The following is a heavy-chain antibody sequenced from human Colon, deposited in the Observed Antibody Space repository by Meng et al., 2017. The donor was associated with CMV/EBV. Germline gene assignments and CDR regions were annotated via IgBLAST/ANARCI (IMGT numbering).Heavy chain of an antibody. V-gene: IGHV4-39*01. D-gene: IGHD6-6*01. CDR1: GGSISSSSYY. CDR2: IYYSGST. J-gene: IGHJ5*02. Sequence: SETLSLTCTVSGGSISSSSYYWGWIRQPPGKGLEWIGSIYYSGSTYYNPSLKSRVTISVATSKNQFSLKLISVTAADTAVYSCSRGIAARPDDWFDPWGQGTLVTVSS. CDR3: SRGIAARPDDWFDP.